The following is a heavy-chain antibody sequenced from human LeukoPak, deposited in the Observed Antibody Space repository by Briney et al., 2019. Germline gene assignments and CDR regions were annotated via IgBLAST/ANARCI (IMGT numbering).Heavy chain of an antibody. CDR2: INGNGDKT. D-gene: IGHD2/OR15-2a*01. Sequence: GGSLRLSCAASGFTFSGFSMHWIRQAPGRGLEYVSAINGNGDKTFYTDSVRGRFTIFRDNSKNTLLLQMGSLRGEDTALYFCARIGMENFYDLWGQGTLVTVSS. CDR3: ARIGMENFYDL. V-gene: IGHV3-64*02. J-gene: IGHJ5*02. CDR1: GFTFSGFS.